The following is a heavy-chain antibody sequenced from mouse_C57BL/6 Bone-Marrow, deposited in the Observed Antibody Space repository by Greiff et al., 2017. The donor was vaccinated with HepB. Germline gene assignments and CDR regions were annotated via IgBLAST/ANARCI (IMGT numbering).Heavy chain of an antibody. CDR2: IDPENGDT. J-gene: IGHJ3*01. D-gene: IGHD1-1*01. Sequence: VQLQQSGAELVRPGASVKLSCTASGFNIKDDYMHWVKQRPEQGLEWIGWIDPENGDTEYASKFQGKATITADTSSNTAYLQLSSLTSEDTAVYYFTTGYYGSSYPWFAYWGQGTLVTVSA. CDR1: GFNIKDDY. CDR3: TTGYYGSSYPWFAY. V-gene: IGHV14-4*01.